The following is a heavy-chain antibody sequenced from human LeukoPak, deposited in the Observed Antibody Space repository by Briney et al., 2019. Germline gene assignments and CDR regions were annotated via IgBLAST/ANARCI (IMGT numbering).Heavy chain of an antibody. CDR2: IKQDGSEK. CDR1: GFIFSNYW. V-gene: IGHV3-7*02. Sequence: GGSLRLSCAASGFIFSNYWMSWVRQAPGKGLGWVANIKQDGSEKYYVDSVKGQFTISRDNAKNSLYLQMNSLRVEDTAVYYCAKGGSWSGDPWGQGTLVTVSS. CDR3: AKGGSWSGDP. D-gene: IGHD2-15*01. J-gene: IGHJ5*02.